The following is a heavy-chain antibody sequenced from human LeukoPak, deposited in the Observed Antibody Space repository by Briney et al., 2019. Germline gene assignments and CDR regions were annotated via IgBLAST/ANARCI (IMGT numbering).Heavy chain of an antibody. CDR1: GFTFSSYG. V-gene: IGHV3-30*02. CDR3: AKTSQPYCGGDCSHFDY. Sequence: GGSLRLSCAASGFTFSSYGMHWVRQAPGKGLEWVAFIRYDGSNKYYADSVKGRFTISRDNSKNTLYMQVNSLRLEDTAVYYCAKTSQPYCGGDCSHFDYWGQGTLVTVSS. CDR2: IRYDGSNK. J-gene: IGHJ4*02. D-gene: IGHD2-21*02.